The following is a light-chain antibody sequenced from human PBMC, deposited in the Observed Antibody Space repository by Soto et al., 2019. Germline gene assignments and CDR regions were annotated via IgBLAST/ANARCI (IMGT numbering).Light chain of an antibody. CDR1: QSIMSW. CDR2: DAS. V-gene: IGKV1-5*01. CDR3: HQYSTYPWT. J-gene: IGKJ1*01. Sequence: DIQMTHSPSTLSASVGDRVTITCRASQSIMSWLSCYQQKPGKAPKVLIFDASSLESGVPSRFSGSGSATAFTLTISSLQPDDFATYSCHQYSTYPWTFGQGTKVE.